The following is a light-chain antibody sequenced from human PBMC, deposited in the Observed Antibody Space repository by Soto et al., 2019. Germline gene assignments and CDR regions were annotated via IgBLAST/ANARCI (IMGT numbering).Light chain of an antibody. J-gene: IGKJ4*01. CDR1: QGISSY. Sequence: AIRMTQSPSSFSASTGDRVTITCRASQGISSYLAWYQQKPGKAPKLLIYAASTLQSGVPSRFSGSGSGTDFTLTISCLQPEDFATYYCQQYYSYPLLTFGGGTKVEIK. CDR3: QQYYSYPLLT. CDR2: AAS. V-gene: IGKV1-8*01.